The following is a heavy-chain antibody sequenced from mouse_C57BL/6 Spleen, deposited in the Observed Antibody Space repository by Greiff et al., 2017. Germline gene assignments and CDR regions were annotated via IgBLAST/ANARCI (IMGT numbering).Heavy chain of an antibody. J-gene: IGHJ4*01. CDR3: ARRLNYAMDY. CDR1: GYTFTSYW. CDR2: IDPSDSYT. D-gene: IGHD2-2*01. V-gene: IGHV1-69*01. Sequence: QVQLQQPGAELVMPGASVKLSCKASGYTFTSYWMHWVKQRPGQGLEWIGEIDPSDSYTNYNQKFKGKSTLTVDKSSSTAYMQLSSLTSEDSAVYYCARRLNYAMDYWGQGTSVTVSS.